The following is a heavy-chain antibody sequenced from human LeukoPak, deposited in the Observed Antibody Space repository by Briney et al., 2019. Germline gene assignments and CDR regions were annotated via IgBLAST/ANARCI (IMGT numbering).Heavy chain of an antibody. CDR1: GFTLSSYA. CDR3: ARECTDGVCYLGY. J-gene: IGHJ4*02. V-gene: IGHV3-48*04. Sequence: PGGSLRLSCAASGFTLSSYAMSWVRQAPGKGLEWVSYISSSGSTIYYADSVKGRFTISRDNAKNSLYLQMNSLRAEDTAVYYCARECTDGVCYLGYWGQGTLVTVSS. CDR2: ISSSGSTI. D-gene: IGHD2-8*01.